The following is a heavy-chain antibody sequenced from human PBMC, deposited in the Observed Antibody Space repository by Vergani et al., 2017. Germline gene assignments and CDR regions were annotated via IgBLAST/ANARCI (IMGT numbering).Heavy chain of an antibody. V-gene: IGHV1-69*13. CDR2: IIPIFGTA. D-gene: IGHD5-18*01. CDR1: GGTFSSYA. CDR3: ARDQGINDSRPPNWFDP. Sequence: QVQLVQSGAEVKKPGSSVKVSCKASGGTFSSYAISWVRQAPGQGLDWMGRIIPIFGTANYAQKFQGRVTITADESTSTAYMELSSLRSEDTAVYYCARDQGINDSRPPNWFDPWGQGTLVTVSS. J-gene: IGHJ5*01.